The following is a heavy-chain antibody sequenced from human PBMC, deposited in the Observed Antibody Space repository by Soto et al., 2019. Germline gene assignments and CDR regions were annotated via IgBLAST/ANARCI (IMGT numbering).Heavy chain of an antibody. D-gene: IGHD6-13*01. V-gene: IGHV3-7*01. Sequence: PGGSLRLSCAASGFTFSSSWMSWVRQAPGKGLEWVANIKPDGREKYYVDSVKGRFTIARDNAKNSLYLQMNSLRAEDTAVYYCARDSVSSSWVGAVAGTYSYYYGMDVWGQGTTVTVSS. CDR3: ARDSVSSSWVGAVAGTYSYYYGMDV. CDR1: GFTFSSSW. CDR2: IKPDGREK. J-gene: IGHJ6*02.